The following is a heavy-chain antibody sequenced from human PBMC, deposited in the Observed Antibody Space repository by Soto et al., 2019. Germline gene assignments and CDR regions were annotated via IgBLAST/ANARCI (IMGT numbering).Heavy chain of an antibody. V-gene: IGHV3-30-3*01. Sequence: QVQLVESGGGVVQPGRSLRLSCAASGFTFSSYAMHWVRQAPGKGLEWVAVISYDGSNKYYADSVKGRFTISRDNSKNTLYLQMNSVRAEDTAVYYCARARITMIVVVIGAFDIWGQGTMVTVSS. CDR1: GFTFSSYA. D-gene: IGHD3-22*01. CDR3: ARARITMIVVVIGAFDI. CDR2: ISYDGSNK. J-gene: IGHJ3*02.